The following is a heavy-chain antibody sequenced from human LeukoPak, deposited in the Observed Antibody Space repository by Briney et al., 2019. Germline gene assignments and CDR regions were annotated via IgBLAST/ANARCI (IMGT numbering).Heavy chain of an antibody. CDR1: GGSISSSSYY. CDR3: ATTYTEGGNDAFDI. J-gene: IGHJ3*02. CDR2: IYYSGST. D-gene: IGHD2-2*02. Sequence: SETLSLTCTVSGGSISSSSYYWGWIRQPPGKGLEWIGSIYYSGSTYYNPSLKSRVTISVDTSKNQFPLKLSSVTAADTAVYYCATTYTEGGNDAFDIWGQGTMVTVSS. V-gene: IGHV4-39*01.